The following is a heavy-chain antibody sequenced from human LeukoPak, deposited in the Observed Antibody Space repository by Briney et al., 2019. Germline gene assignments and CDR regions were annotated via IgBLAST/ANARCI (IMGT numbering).Heavy chain of an antibody. CDR1: GGSFSGYY. V-gene: IGHV4-34*01. CDR2: INHSGST. D-gene: IGHD6-13*01. Sequence: SETLSLTCAVYGGSFSGYYWSWIRQPPEKGLEWIGEINHSGSTNYNPSLKSRVTISVDTSKNQFSLKLSSVTAADTAVYYCARSGDSAIAVAATFFDYWGQGTLVTVSS. J-gene: IGHJ4*02. CDR3: ARSGDSAIAVAATFFDY.